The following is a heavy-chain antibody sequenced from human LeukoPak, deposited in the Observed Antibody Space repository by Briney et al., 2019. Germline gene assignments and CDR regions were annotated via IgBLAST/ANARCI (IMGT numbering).Heavy chain of an antibody. V-gene: IGHV4-59*01. CDR2: IYYSGNT. J-gene: IGHJ4*02. Sequence: SETLSLTCTVSGGSISSYYWSWIRQPPGKGLERLGYIYYSGNTDYNPSLKSRVAISVDTSKNQFSLKLSSVTAADTAVYYCARSTGSTMFIDYWGQGTLVTVSS. D-gene: IGHD3-10*02. CDR3: ARSTGSTMFIDY. CDR1: GGSISSYY.